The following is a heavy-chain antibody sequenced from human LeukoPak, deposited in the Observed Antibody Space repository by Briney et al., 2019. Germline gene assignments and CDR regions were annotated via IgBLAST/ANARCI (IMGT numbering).Heavy chain of an antibody. CDR1: GGSISSYY. Sequence: PSKTLSLTCTVSGGSISSYYWSWIRQPPGKGLEWIGYIYYSGSTSYNPSLKSRVTISVDTSKKQFSLKLSSVTAADTAVYYCARGYSSGWADYWGQGTLVTVSS. D-gene: IGHD6-19*01. CDR3: ARGYSSGWADY. V-gene: IGHV4-59*01. J-gene: IGHJ4*02. CDR2: IYYSGST.